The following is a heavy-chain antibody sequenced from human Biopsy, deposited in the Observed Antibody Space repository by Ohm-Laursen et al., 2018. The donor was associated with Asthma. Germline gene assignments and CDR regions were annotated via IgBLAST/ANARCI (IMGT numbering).Heavy chain of an antibody. CDR2: ITSSSNYI. J-gene: IGHJ4*02. Sequence: SLRLSCAASGFTFSGYTMNWVRQAPGKGLEWVSSITSSSNYIFYADSVKGRFTISRDNPRNSLYLQMNSLRAEDTAVYYCARDAPTGGYIDYWGLGTLVTVSS. CDR3: ARDAPTGGYIDY. V-gene: IGHV3-21*01. CDR1: GFTFSGYT. D-gene: IGHD7-27*01.